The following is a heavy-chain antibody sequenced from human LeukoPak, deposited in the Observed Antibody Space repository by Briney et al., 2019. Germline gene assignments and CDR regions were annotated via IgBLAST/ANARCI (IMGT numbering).Heavy chain of an antibody. CDR3: ARAVLATKSEHWFDS. D-gene: IGHD2-8*01. CDR1: GGTFNSYA. Sequence: GASVKVSCKASGGTFNSYAISWVRQAPGQGLEWMGGIIPVFGTAIYAQKFQGRVTITADESTSTAYMELSTLRSEDTAVYYCARAVLATKSEHWFDSWGQGTLVTVSS. V-gene: IGHV1-69*13. CDR2: IIPVFGTA. J-gene: IGHJ5*01.